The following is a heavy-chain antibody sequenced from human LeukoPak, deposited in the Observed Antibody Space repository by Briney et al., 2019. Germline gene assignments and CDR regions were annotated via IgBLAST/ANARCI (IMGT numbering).Heavy chain of an antibody. Sequence: TSQTLSLTCTVSGGSISSGDYYWSWIRQPPGKGLEWIGYIYYSGNTNYNPSLKSRVTISVDTSKNQFSLKLNSVTAADTAVYYCARYGDYKGAYWGQGALVTVSS. CDR2: IYYSGNT. D-gene: IGHD4-17*01. V-gene: IGHV4-61*08. CDR3: ARYGDYKGAY. J-gene: IGHJ4*02. CDR1: GGSISSGDYY.